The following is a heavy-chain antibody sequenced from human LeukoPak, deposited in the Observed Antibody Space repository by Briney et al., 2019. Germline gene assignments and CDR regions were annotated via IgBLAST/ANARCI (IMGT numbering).Heavy chain of an antibody. CDR3: AKDIGPSRVYSSSWYPQFDH. Sequence: GGSLRLSCAASGFTFSSYAMSWVRQAPGKGLEWVSAISGSGGSTYYADSVKGRFTISRDNSKNTLYLQMNSLRAEDTAVYYCAKDIGPSRVYSSSWYPQFDHWGQGTLVTVSS. V-gene: IGHV3-23*01. J-gene: IGHJ4*02. CDR2: ISGSGGST. CDR1: GFTFSSYA. D-gene: IGHD6-13*01.